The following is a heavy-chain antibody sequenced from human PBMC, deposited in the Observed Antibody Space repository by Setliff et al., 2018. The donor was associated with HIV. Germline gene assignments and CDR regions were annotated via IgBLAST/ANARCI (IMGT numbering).Heavy chain of an antibody. D-gene: IGHD3-22*01. J-gene: IGHJ4*02. CDR2: IYYSGNT. Sequence: SETLSLTCAVSGHSISSGYFWGWIRQPPGKGLEWIGSIYYSGNTYYNPSLKRRATIAVDTSKNQFSLKLNSVTAADTAVYYCARSPVFRRYYDSSGYYFDYWGQGTLVTVSS. V-gene: IGHV4-38-2*01. CDR3: ARSPVFRRYYDSSGYYFDY. CDR1: GHSISSGYF.